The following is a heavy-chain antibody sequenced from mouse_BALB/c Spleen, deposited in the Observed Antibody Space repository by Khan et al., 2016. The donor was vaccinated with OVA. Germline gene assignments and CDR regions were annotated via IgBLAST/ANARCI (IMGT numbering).Heavy chain of an antibody. CDR1: GFSFSSYS. Sequence: EVQLQESGGGLVRPGGSLKLSCAASGFSFSSYSMSWVRQPPEKRLEWVATISSGGTYTYYPASVQGRFTISRDTAKNTLYLQMSRLTSEETAMFYCTRHRGYYGTNHYVDYWGQGTTLTVSS. J-gene: IGHJ2*01. D-gene: IGHD1-1*01. V-gene: IGHV5-6-4*01. CDR2: ISSGGTYT. CDR3: TRHRGYYGTNHYVDY.